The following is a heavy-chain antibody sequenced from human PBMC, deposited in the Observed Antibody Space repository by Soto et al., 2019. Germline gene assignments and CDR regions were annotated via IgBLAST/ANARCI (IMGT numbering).Heavy chain of an antibody. Sequence: PGGSLTLSRAASGLAFNTWSLSWDRQAPGKGLEWVSTIGASGGNTDYADSVKGRFTISRDNSENMVYLQMSSLRAEDTAVYYCAKGYRSGYYYFDYWGQGSLVTVS. V-gene: IGHV3-23*01. J-gene: IGHJ4*02. D-gene: IGHD6-19*01. CDR3: AKGYRSGYYYFDY. CDR2: IGASGGNT. CDR1: GLAFNTWS.